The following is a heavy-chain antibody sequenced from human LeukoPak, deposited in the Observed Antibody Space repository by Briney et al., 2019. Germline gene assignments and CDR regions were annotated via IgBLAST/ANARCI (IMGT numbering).Heavy chain of an antibody. CDR2: ISSSSSTI. Sequence: AGGSLRLSCAASGFTFSSYSMNWVRQAPGKGLEWVSYISSSSSTIYYADSVKGRFTISRDNAKNSLYLQTNSLRDEDTAVYYCASVYSYGYFDYWGQGTLVTVSS. CDR3: ASVYSYGYFDY. V-gene: IGHV3-48*02. D-gene: IGHD5-18*01. J-gene: IGHJ4*02. CDR1: GFTFSSYS.